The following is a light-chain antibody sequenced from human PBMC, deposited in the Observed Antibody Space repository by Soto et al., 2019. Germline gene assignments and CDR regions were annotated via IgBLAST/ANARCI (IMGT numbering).Light chain of an antibody. V-gene: IGKV3-20*01. CDR3: QRNS. CDR2: ATS. Sequence: EILLTQSPGTLSLSPGERATLFCRAGQTIPTNSLAWYQHKPGQAPRLLIYATSSMATGIPDRFSGSGSGTDFTLTISRLEPEDFAVYYCQRNSFGQGTSLEMK. J-gene: IGKJ2*01. CDR1: QTIPTNS.